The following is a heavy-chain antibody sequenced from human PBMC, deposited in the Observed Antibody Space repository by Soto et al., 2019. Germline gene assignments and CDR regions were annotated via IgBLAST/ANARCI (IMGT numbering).Heavy chain of an antibody. Sequence: SETLSLTCGVYGGSLSNYYWSWIRQSPGKGLEWIGEIYYSGSTNYNPSLKSRVTISVDTSKNQFSLKLSSVTAADTAVYYCWGPGSIYGYDWGTFDYWGQGTLVTVSS. V-gene: IGHV4-59*08. CDR3: WGPGSIYGYDWGTFDY. J-gene: IGHJ4*02. CDR1: GGSLSNYY. CDR2: IYYSGST. D-gene: IGHD3-16*01.